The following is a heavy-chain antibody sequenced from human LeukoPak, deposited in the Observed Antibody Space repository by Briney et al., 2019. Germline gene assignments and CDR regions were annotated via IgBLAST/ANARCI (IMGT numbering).Heavy chain of an antibody. V-gene: IGHV1-18*01. J-gene: IGHJ6*03. CDR2: ISAYNGNT. CDR1: GYTFTSYG. CDR3: ARVYTPLYYYYYMDV. D-gene: IGHD1-14*01. Sequence: ASVKVSCKASGYTFTSYGISWVRQAPGQGLEWMGWISAYNGNTNYAQKLQGRVTMTTDTSTSTAYMELRSLRSDDTAVYYCARVYTPLYYYYYMDVWGKGTTVTVSS.